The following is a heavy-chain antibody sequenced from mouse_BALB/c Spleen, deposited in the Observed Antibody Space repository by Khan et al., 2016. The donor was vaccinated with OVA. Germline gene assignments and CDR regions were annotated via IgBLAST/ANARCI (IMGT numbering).Heavy chain of an antibody. D-gene: IGHD1-1*02. J-gene: IGHJ3*01. CDR1: GYTFTSYW. CDR2: INPSTGYS. CDR3: PNPGGSAAWFAY. V-gene: IGHV1-7*01. Sequence: VQLQESGAELAKPGASVKMSCKASGYTFTSYWMHWVKQRPGQGLEWIGYINPSTGYSEYNQKFKDKATLTADKSSSTAYMQLSSLTSDDSAVYYGPNPGGSAAWFAYGVQG.